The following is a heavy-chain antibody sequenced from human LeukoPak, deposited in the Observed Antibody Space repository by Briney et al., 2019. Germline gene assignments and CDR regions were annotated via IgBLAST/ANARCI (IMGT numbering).Heavy chain of an antibody. D-gene: IGHD4-17*01. J-gene: IGHJ3*02. CDR1: GGSFSGHY. V-gene: IGHV4-34*01. Sequence: SETLSLTCAVYGGSFSGHYCNWIRQPPGKGLEWIGESNHGGMTNYNPSLRSRVTISVDTSKNQFSLKLNSVTAADTAVYYCARAGYNGAYDGFDIWGQGTLVTVSS. CDR3: ARAGYNGAYDGFDI. CDR2: SNHGGMT.